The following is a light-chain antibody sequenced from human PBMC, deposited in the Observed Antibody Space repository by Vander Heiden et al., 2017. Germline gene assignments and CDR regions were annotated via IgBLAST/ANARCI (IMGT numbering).Light chain of an antibody. CDR1: TPTTGAGDD. CDR2: DNI. J-gene: IGLJ2*01. V-gene: IGLV1-40*01. CDR3: QSYDSSLGGHVV. Sequence: QSVLTQPPSVSGAPGQLVTISCTGSTPTTGAGDDVHWYQQLQETAPKLLIYDNINRPSGVPDRFSGSKSGTSASLAITGLQAEDEADYYCQSYDSSLGGHVVFGGGTKLTVL.